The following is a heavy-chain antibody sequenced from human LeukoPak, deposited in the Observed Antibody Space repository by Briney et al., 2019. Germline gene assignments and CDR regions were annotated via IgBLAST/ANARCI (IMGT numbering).Heavy chain of an antibody. CDR3: ARNKYGGPYNWFDP. V-gene: IGHV3-30*02. CDR1: GFTFSSYG. CDR2: IRYDGSNK. J-gene: IGHJ5*02. D-gene: IGHD2-21*01. Sequence: GGSLRLSFAASGFTFSSYGMHWVRQAPGKGLEWVAFIRYDGSNKYYADSVKGRFTISRDNAKNSLYLQMNSLRAEDTAVYYCARNKYGGPYNWFDPWGQGTLVTVSS.